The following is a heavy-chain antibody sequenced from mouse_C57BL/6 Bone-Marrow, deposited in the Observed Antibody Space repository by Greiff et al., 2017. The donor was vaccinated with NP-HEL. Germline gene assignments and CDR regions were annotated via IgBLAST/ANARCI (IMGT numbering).Heavy chain of an antibody. D-gene: IGHD1-1*01. V-gene: IGHV1-15*01. CDR2: IDPETGGT. J-gene: IGHJ1*03. Sequence: QVQLQQSGAELVRPGASVTLSCKASGYTFTDYEMHWVKQTPVHGLEWIGAIDPETGGTAYNQKFKGKAILTADKSSSTAYMELRSLTSEDSAVYYGTRTYYYGSRYWYFDVWGTGTTVTVSS. CDR1: GYTFTDYE. CDR3: TRTYYYGSRYWYFDV.